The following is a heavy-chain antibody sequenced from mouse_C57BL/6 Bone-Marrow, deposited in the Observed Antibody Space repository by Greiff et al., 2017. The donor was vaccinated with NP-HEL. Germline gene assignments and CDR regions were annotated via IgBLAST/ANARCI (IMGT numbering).Heavy chain of an antibody. CDR1: GFTFSAYY. V-gene: IGHV5-16*01. CDR3: ARDYYGSRSYFDV. D-gene: IGHD1-1*01. Sequence: EVKLMESEGGLVQPGSSMKLSCTASGFTFSAYYMAWVRQVPEKGLEWVANINYDGSSTYYLDSLKSRFIISRDNAKNILYLQMSSLKSEDTATYYCARDYYGSRSYFDVWGTGTTVTVSS. J-gene: IGHJ1*03. CDR2: INYDGSST.